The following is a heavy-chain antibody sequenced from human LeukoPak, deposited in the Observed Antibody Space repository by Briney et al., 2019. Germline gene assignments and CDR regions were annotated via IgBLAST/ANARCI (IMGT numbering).Heavy chain of an antibody. CDR3: ARDKRYCSSTSCYIWGHYYYYMDV. Sequence: SETLSLTCTVSGGSISSGDYYWSWIRQPPGKGLEWIGYIYYSGSTYYNPSLKSRVTISVDTSKNQFSLKLSSVTAADTAVYYCARDKRYCSSTSCYIWGHYYYYMDVWGKGTTDTVSS. V-gene: IGHV4-30-4*08. D-gene: IGHD2-2*02. J-gene: IGHJ6*03. CDR1: GGSISSGDYY. CDR2: IYYSGST.